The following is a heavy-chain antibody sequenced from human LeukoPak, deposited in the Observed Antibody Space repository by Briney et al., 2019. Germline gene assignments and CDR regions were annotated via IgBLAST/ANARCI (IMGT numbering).Heavy chain of an antibody. J-gene: IGHJ4*02. CDR3: ARSQRGYNYGYIDY. CDR2: IYHSGRT. V-gene: IGHV4-38-2*02. CDR1: GYSISSGYY. Sequence: SETLSLTCTVSGYSISSGYYWGWIRQPPGKGLEWIGSIYHSGRTFYNPSLKSRVTISVDTSKNQFSLKLSSVTAADTAVYYCARSQRGYNYGYIDYWGQGTLVTVSS. D-gene: IGHD5-18*01.